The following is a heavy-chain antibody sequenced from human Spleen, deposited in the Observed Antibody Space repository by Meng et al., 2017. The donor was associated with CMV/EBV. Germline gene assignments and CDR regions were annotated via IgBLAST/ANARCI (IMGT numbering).Heavy chain of an antibody. J-gene: IGHJ4*02. CDR1: GFTSSTYR. V-gene: IGHV3-30*03. CDR3: AREGTGTNGEYYFDY. Sequence: GGSLRPPCASPGFTSSTYRMTWVRQAPGKGLEWVAGISYDGSNKHYADSVKGRFTNSRDNSKYPLHLQMNSLGPEDTAVYYCAREGTGTNGEYYFDYWGLGTLVTVSS. CDR2: ISYDGSNK. D-gene: IGHD1-1*01.